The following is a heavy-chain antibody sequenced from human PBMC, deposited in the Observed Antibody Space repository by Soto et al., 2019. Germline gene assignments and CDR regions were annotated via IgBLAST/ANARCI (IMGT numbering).Heavy chain of an antibody. Sequence: SETLSLTCTVSGGSISSGGYYWSWIRQHPGKGLEWIGYIYYSGSTYYNPSLKSRVTISVDTSKNQFSLKLSSVTAADTAVYYCARDSHSRYYDSSGYHYYYYGMDVWGQGTTVTVSS. D-gene: IGHD3-22*01. CDR3: ARDSHSRYYDSSGYHYYYYGMDV. J-gene: IGHJ6*02. CDR1: GGSISSGGYY. V-gene: IGHV4-31*03. CDR2: IYYSGST.